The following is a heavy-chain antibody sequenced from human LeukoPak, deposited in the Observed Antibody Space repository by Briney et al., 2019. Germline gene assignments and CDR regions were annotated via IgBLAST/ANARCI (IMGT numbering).Heavy chain of an antibody. CDR1: GFIFSSEA. CDR3: VKEGAYAALNS. D-gene: IGHD3-16*01. Sequence: GGSLRLSCAASGFIFSSEAMNWVRQAPGKGLDWVSGIAGSGGSTHYADSLKGRFTISRDNSKNTLSLQMSRLTAEDTAVYYCVKEGAYAALNSWGQGTLVTVSS. V-gene: IGHV3-23*01. CDR2: IAGSGGST. J-gene: IGHJ5*02.